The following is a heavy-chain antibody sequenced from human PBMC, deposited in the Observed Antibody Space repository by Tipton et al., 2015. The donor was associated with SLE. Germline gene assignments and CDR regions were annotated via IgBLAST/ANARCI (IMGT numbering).Heavy chain of an antibody. Sequence: TLSLTCAVYGGSSSGYYWSWIRQSPGKGLEWIGDIHDSGSSNYNPSLKSRVTISVDTSKNQISLNLSSVTAADTAVYYCARLVPSSSGSAFGYWGQGTLVTVSS. V-gene: IGHV4-34*01. CDR3: ARLVPSSSGSAFGY. D-gene: IGHD6-6*01. CDR1: GGSSSGYY. J-gene: IGHJ4*02. CDR2: IHDSGSS.